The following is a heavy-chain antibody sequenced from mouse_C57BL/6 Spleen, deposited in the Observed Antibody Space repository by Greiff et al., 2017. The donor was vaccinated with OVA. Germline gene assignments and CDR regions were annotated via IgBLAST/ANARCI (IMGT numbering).Heavy chain of an antibody. CDR3: ARDGSSTFAY. CDR2: FYPGTGGT. Sequence: VQLVESGAELVKPGASVTLSCKASGYTFTTYWITWVKQRPGHGLEWIGDFYPGTGGTNYNEKFKGKATLTVDTSSSTAYLQLSRLTSEDSAVYYCARDGSSTFAYWGQGTSVTVSA. V-gene: IGHV1-55*01. D-gene: IGHD1-1*01. J-gene: IGHJ3*01. CDR1: GYTFTTYW.